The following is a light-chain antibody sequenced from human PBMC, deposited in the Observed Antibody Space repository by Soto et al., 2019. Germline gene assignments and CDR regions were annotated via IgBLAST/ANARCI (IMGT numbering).Light chain of an antibody. Sequence: DIVMTQSPLSLPVTPGEPASISCRSSQTLVHGNGYNYVNWYLQKPGQSPQLLIYLGSNRASGVPDRFSGSGSGTDFTLKISRVEAEDVGVYYCMQGLQTTTFGQGTKVEIK. CDR1: QTLVHGNGYNY. V-gene: IGKV2-28*01. CDR2: LGS. CDR3: MQGLQTTT. J-gene: IGKJ1*01.